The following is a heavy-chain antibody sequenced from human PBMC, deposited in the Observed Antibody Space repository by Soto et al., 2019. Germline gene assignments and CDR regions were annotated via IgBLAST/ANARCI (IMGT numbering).Heavy chain of an antibody. Sequence: SETLSLTCAVSSGSISSSNWWSWVRQPPGKGLEWIGEIYHSGSTNYNPSLKSRVTISVDKSKNQFSLKLSSVTAADTAVYYCARDAGGDDDAFDIWGQGTMVTVSS. CDR3: ARDAGGDDDAFDI. V-gene: IGHV4-4*02. CDR1: SGSISSSNW. CDR2: IYHSGST. J-gene: IGHJ3*02. D-gene: IGHD6-25*01.